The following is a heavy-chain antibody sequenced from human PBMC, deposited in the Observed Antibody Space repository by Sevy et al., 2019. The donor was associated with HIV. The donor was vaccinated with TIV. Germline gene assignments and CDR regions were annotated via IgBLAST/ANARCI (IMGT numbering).Heavy chain of an antibody. D-gene: IGHD1-26*01. V-gene: IGHV3-53*01. Sequence: GGSLRLSCAASEFTVSSSYMSWVRQAPGKGLEWVSILYSDGSTYYAASVKGRFAVSRDNSKNTLYLQMNSLRAEDTAVYYCARAGTGSYRAYFDYWGQGTLVTVS. CDR2: LYSDGST. CDR1: EFTVSSSY. J-gene: IGHJ4*02. CDR3: ARAGTGSYRAYFDY.